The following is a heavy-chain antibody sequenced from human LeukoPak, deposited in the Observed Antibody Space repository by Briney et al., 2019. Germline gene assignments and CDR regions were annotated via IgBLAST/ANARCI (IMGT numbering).Heavy chain of an antibody. CDR2: IWYDGSNK. D-gene: IGHD3-9*01. Sequence: GGSLRLSCAASGFTFSSYGMHWVRQAPGKGLEWVAVIWYDGSNKYYADSVKGRFTISRDNSKNTLYLQMNSLRTEDTAVYYCAKAEGYDILTGLDYWGQGTLVTVSS. CDR1: GFTFSSYG. CDR3: AKAEGYDILTGLDY. J-gene: IGHJ4*02. V-gene: IGHV3-33*06.